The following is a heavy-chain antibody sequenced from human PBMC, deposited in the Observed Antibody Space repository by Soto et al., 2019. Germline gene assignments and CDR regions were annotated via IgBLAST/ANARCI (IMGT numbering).Heavy chain of an antibody. CDR2: INPSGGSA. CDR1: GYTFTSYY. J-gene: IGHJ4*02. D-gene: IGHD6-19*01. CDR3: VRGRIAVAWDYFDY. Sequence: QVQLVQSGAEVKTPGASVKVSCKASGYTFTSYYMHWVRQAPGQGLEWMAIINPSGGSASYAQKFQDRVTMTRDTSTSTVYMELSSLRSEDTAVYYCVRGRIAVAWDYFDYWGQGTLVTVSS. V-gene: IGHV1-46*03.